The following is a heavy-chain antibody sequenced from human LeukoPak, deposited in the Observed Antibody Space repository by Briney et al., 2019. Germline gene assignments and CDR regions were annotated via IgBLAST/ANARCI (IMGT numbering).Heavy chain of an antibody. CDR3: AKDQMMSLYYFDY. CDR1: GFTFSSYG. CDR2: IRYDGSNK. Sequence: GGSLRLSCAASGFTFSSYGMHWVRQAPGKGLEWVAFIRYDGSNKYYADSVKGRFTISRDNFKNTLYLQMNSLRAEDTAVYYCAKDQMMSLYYFDYWGQGTLVAVSS. V-gene: IGHV3-30*02. J-gene: IGHJ4*02. D-gene: IGHD3-16*01.